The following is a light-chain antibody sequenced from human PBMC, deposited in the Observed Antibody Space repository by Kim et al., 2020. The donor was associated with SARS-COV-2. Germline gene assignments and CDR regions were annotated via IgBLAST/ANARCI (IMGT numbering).Light chain of an antibody. CDR3: HQTYTTPQT. CDR1: QNIGIF. Sequence: DIQMTQSPSSLSASVGDRVTILCRASQNIGIFLHWYQQRPGRAPNLLIYAASNLHSGVPSRFSGSGSGTDFTLTINNLQPEDVATYFCHQTYTTPQTFGQGTKVDIK. J-gene: IGKJ1*01. CDR2: AAS. V-gene: IGKV1-39*01.